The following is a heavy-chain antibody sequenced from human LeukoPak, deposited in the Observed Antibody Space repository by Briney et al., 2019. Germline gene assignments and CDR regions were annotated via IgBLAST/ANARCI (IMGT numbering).Heavy chain of an antibody. J-gene: IGHJ5*02. V-gene: IGHV1-18*01. D-gene: IGHD3-10*02. CDR1: GYTFTSYG. CDR2: ISAYNGNT. CDR3: ARETMSSIGRGGFDP. Sequence: GASVKVSCKASGYTFTSYGISWVRQAPGQGLEWMGWISAYNGNTNYAQKLQGRVTMTTDTSTSTAYMELRSLRSDDTAVYYCARETMSSIGRGGFDPWGQGTLVTVSS.